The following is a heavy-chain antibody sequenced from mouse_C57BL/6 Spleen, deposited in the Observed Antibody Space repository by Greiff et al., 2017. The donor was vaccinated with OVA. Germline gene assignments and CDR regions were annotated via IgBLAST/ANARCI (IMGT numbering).Heavy chain of an antibody. V-gene: IGHV1-19*01. CDR1: GYTFTDYY. D-gene: IGHD1-1*01. CDR2: INPYNGGT. J-gene: IGHJ2*01. Sequence: VQLQQSGPVLVKPGASVKMSCKASGYTFTDYYMNWVKQSHGKSLEWIGVINPYNGGTSYNQKFKGKATLTVDKSSSTADMELNSLTSEDSAVYYCARIYYSSSYGGYYFDYWGQGTTLTVSS. CDR3: ARIYYSSSYGGYYFDY.